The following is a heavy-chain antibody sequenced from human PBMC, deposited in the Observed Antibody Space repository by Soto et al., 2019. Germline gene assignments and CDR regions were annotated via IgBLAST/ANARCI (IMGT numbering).Heavy chain of an antibody. CDR1: GGSFSGYY. D-gene: IGHD2-2*02. V-gene: IGHV4-34*01. Sequence: KASETLSLTCAVYGGSFSGYYWSWIRQPPGKGLEWIGEINHSGSTNYNPSLKSRVTISVDTSKNQFSLKLSSVTAADTAVYYCARGLPAAILYYYYYYGMDVWGQGTTVTVSS. CDR2: INHSGST. CDR3: ARGLPAAILYYYYYYGMDV. J-gene: IGHJ6*02.